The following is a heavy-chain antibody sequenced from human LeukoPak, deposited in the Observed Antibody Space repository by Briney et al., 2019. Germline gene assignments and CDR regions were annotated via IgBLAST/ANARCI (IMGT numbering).Heavy chain of an antibody. CDR3: ARDYTDPIVVVPAAMDY. CDR1: GYTLTELS. V-gene: IGHV1-24*01. Sequence: ASVKVSCKVSGYTLTELSMHWVRQAPGKGLEWMGGFDPEDGETIYAQKFQGRVTMTEDTSTDTAYMELSSLRSDDTAVYYCARDYTDPIVVVPAAMDYWGQGTLVTVSS. D-gene: IGHD2-2*01. CDR2: FDPEDGET. J-gene: IGHJ4*02.